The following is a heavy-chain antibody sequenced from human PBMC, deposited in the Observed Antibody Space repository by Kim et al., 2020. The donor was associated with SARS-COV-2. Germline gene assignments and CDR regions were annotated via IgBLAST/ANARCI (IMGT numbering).Heavy chain of an antibody. Sequence: GGSLRLSCAASGFTFDDYAMHWVRQAPGKGLEWVSGSSWNSGSIGYADSVKGRFTISRDNAKNSLYLQMNSLRADDTALYFCAKGVVAGTLSWFVPWGQGTLVTDSS. J-gene: IGHJ5*02. CDR3: AKGVVAGTLSWFVP. CDR2: SSWNSGSI. D-gene: IGHD6-19*01. CDR1: GFTFDDYA. V-gene: IGHV3-9*01.